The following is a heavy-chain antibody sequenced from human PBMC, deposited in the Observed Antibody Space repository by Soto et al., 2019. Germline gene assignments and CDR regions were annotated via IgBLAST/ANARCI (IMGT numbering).Heavy chain of an antibody. CDR1: GYTFTSYG. D-gene: IGHD1-1*01. CDR2: ISAHNDNT. Sequence: QVNLVQSGAEVRKPGASVKVSCKGSGYTFTSYGIAWVRQAPGQGLEWMGWISAHNDNTNYAQKVQGRVTVTRDTSTSTAYMELRNLRSDDTAVYYCARGRYGDYWGQGALFPVSS. V-gene: IGHV1-18*01. CDR3: ARGRYGDY. J-gene: IGHJ4*02.